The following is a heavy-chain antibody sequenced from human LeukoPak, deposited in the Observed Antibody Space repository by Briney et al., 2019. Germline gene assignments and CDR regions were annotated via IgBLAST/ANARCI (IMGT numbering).Heavy chain of an antibody. CDR3: AREGSSGGLGYFDY. CDR2: IKQDGSEK. Sequence: GGSLRLSCAASGFTFSSYWMTWVRQAPGKGLEWVANIKQDGSEKYYVDSVKGRFTISRDNGKNSLYLQMNSLRAEDTAVYYCAREGSSGGLGYFDYWGQGTLVTVSS. CDR1: GFTFSSYW. V-gene: IGHV3-7*01. J-gene: IGHJ4*02. D-gene: IGHD6-19*01.